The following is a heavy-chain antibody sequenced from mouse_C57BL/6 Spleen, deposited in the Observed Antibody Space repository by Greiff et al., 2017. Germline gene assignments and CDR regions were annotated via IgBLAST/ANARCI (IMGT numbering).Heavy chain of an antibody. CDR3: ARDYGSSSYYAMDY. CDR2: IDPSDSET. CDR1: GYTFTSYW. Sequence: QVQLQQPGAELVRPGSSVKLSCKASGYTFTSYWMHWVKPRPIKGLEWIGNIDPSDSETHYNQKFKDKATLTVDKSSSTAYMQLSSLTSEDSAVYYCARDYGSSSYYAMDYWGQGTSVTVSS. V-gene: IGHV1-52*01. D-gene: IGHD1-1*01. J-gene: IGHJ4*01.